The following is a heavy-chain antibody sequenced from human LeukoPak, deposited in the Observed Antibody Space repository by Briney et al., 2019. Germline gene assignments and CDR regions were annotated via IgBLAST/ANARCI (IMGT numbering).Heavy chain of an antibody. Sequence: ASVKVSCKASGYTFTSYDINWVRQATGQGLEWMGWMNPNSGNTGYAQKFQGRVTMTRNTSISTAYMELSSLRSEDTAVYYCASFADVRYCSGGSCYTEQFDYWGQGTLVTVSS. CDR2: MNPNSGNT. D-gene: IGHD2-15*01. V-gene: IGHV1-8*01. CDR3: ASFADVRYCSGGSCYTEQFDY. CDR1: GYTFTSYD. J-gene: IGHJ4*02.